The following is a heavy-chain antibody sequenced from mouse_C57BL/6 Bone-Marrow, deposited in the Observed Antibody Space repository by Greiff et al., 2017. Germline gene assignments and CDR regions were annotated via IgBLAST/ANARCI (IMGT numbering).Heavy chain of an antibody. CDR1: GFTFSSYA. CDR2: ISDGGSYT. V-gene: IGHV5-4*03. CDR3: ARALYYGSSCD. J-gene: IGHJ2*01. Sequence: DVKLVESGGGLVKPGGSLKLSCAASGFTFSSYAMSWVRQTPEKRLEWVATISDGGSYTYYPDNVKGRFTISRDNAKNNLYLQMSHLKSEDTAMYYCARALYYGSSCDWGQGTTLTVSS. D-gene: IGHD1-1*01.